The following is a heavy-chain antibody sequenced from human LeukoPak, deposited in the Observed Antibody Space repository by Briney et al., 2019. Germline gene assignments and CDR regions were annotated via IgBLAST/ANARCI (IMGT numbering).Heavy chain of an antibody. CDR3: ARSDALLGFGELSN. D-gene: IGHD3-10*01. Sequence: WASVKVSCKASGGTFSSYAISWVRQAPGQGLEWMGGIIPIFGTANYAQKFQGRVTITTDESTSTDCMELSSLRSEDTAVYYCARSDALLGFGELSNWGQGTLVTVSS. V-gene: IGHV1-69*05. J-gene: IGHJ4*02. CDR2: IIPIFGTA. CDR1: GGTFSSYA.